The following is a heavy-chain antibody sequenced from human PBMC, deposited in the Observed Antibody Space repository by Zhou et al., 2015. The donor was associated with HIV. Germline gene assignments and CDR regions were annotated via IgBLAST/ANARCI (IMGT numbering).Heavy chain of an antibody. D-gene: IGHD6-6*01. V-gene: IGHV1-69*02. CDR3: ARVLGSSVFSPDTSDY. Sequence: QVQLVQSGAEVKKPGSSVKVSCKASGGTFSSYTISWVRQAPGQGLEWMGRIIPILGIANYAQKFQGRVTITADKSTSTAYMELSSLRSEDTAVYYCARVLGSSVFSPDTSDYWGQGTLVTVSS. J-gene: IGHJ4*02. CDR2: IIPILGIA. CDR1: GGTFSSYT.